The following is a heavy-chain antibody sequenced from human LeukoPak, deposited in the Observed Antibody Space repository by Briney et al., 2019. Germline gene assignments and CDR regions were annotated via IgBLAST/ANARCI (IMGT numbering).Heavy chain of an antibody. CDR1: GFTFSSYG. CDR3: ARHAPNDYGDYGYFDY. J-gene: IGHJ4*02. V-gene: IGHV3-30*03. D-gene: IGHD4-17*01. Sequence: PGGSLRLSCAASGFTFSSYGMHWVRQAPGKGLEWVAVISYDGSNKYYADSVKGRFTISRDNSKNTLYLQMNSLRAEDTAVYYCARHAPNDYGDYGYFDYWGQGTLVTVSS. CDR2: ISYDGSNK.